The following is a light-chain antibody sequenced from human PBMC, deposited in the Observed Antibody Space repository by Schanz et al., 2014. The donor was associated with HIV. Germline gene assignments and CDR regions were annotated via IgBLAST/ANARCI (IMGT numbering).Light chain of an antibody. Sequence: DIQMTQSPSTLSASAGDRVTITCRASQSIGNSLAWYQLKPGRAPKLLIYAASTLVSGVPFKFSGTGSGTEFTLTISSLQPEDFTTYYCQHYNSFSSTFGQGTNLEIK. V-gene: IGKV1-5*03. CDR2: AAS. CDR1: QSIGNS. CDR3: QHYNSFSST. J-gene: IGKJ2*01.